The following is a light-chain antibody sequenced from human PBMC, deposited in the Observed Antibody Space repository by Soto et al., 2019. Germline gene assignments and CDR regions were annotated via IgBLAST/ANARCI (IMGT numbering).Light chain of an antibody. CDR1: QSVSATY. V-gene: IGKV3-15*01. J-gene: IGKJ4*01. CDR2: DTS. Sequence: EFVLTQSPGTLSLSPGERATLSCRASQSVSATYLAWYQQKPGQAPRLLIYDTSTRATGVPARFSGSRSGTEFTLTINSLQSEDFAVYYCQRYNNWPLTFGGGTRWIS. CDR3: QRYNNWPLT.